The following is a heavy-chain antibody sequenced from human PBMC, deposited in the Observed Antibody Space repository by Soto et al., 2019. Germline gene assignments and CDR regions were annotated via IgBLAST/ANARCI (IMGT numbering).Heavy chain of an antibody. J-gene: IGHJ4*02. CDR1: GVSISNYY. V-gene: IGHV4-59*08. CDR2: ISYNGNT. Sequence: PSETLSLTXTVSGVSISNYYWSWIRQSPEKGLEWIGYISYNGNTNYNPSLKSRITISGVTSKNQFSLKLTAVTAADTAVYYCAKMERSKEGLSVYYFDDWGQGTLVTV. D-gene: IGHD1-26*01. CDR3: AKMERSKEGLSVYYFDD.